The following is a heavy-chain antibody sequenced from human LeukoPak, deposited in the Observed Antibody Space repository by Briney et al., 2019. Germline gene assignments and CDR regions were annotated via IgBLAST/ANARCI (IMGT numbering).Heavy chain of an antibody. CDR3: AAAGLGVAHWIDS. CDR1: GVSLSSYG. V-gene: IGHV3-30*02. Sequence: GGSLRLSCLVSGVSLSSYGMHWVLQAPGKGLEWLAWLPYDGSYNLTAASLKGRFAISKDISTNTLYLDMDSLTAEDTAVYYCAAAGLGVAHWIDSWGQGTLVTVSS. CDR2: LPYDGSYN. J-gene: IGHJ5*01. D-gene: IGHD2-15*01.